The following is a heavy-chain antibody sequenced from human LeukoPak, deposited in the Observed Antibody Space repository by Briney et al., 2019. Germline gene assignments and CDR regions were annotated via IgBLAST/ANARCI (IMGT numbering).Heavy chain of an antibody. Sequence: ASVKVSCKASGYTFTSYDINWVRQAPGQGLEWMGVISPSGGSRNYAQQFQGRVTMTRDTSTSTVYMELSSLRSEDTAMYYCARDRVEMATILGGVQGDAFDIWGQGTMITVSS. CDR1: GYTFTSYD. CDR2: ISPSGGSR. J-gene: IGHJ3*02. CDR3: ARDRVEMATILGGVQGDAFDI. D-gene: IGHD5-24*01. V-gene: IGHV1-46*01.